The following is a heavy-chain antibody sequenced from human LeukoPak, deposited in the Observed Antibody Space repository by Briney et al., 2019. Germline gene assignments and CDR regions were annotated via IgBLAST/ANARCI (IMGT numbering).Heavy chain of an antibody. CDR3: ARVAPTRSVNDAFDI. J-gene: IGHJ3*02. V-gene: IGHV6-1*01. D-gene: IGHD3-16*02. Sequence: SQTLSLTCAISGDSVSSKSAAWNWIRQSPSRGLEWLGRIYYGSKWYNDYAVFVKSRITINPDTSKNQFSLQLNSVTPEDTAVYYCARVAPTRSVNDAFDIWVQGTMVTVSS. CDR2: IYYGSKWYN. CDR1: GDSVSSKSAA.